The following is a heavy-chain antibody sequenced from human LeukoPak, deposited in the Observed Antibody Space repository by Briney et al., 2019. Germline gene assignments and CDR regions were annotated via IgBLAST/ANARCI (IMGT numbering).Heavy chain of an antibody. Sequence: GESLKISCKGSGYSFTSYWIGWVRQMPGKGLEWMGIIYPGDSDTRYSPSFQGQVTISADKSISTAYLQWSSLKASDTAMYYCARPILTGYYMGGDDAFDIWGQGTMVTVSS. V-gene: IGHV5-51*01. J-gene: IGHJ3*02. D-gene: IGHD3-9*01. CDR2: IYPGDSDT. CDR3: ARPILTGYYMGGDDAFDI. CDR1: GYSFTSYW.